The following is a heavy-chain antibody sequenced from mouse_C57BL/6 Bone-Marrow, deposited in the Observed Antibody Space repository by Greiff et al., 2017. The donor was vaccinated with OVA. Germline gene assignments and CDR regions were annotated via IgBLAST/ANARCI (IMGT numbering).Heavy chain of an antibody. J-gene: IGHJ2*01. Sequence: EVKLQESGAELVRPGASVKLSCTASGFNIKDDYMHWVKQRPEQGLEWIGWIDPENGDTEYASKFQGKATITADTSSNTAYLQLSSLTSEDTAVYYCTVLRGYFDYWGQGTTLTVSS. CDR3: TVLRGYFDY. CDR1: GFNIKDDY. V-gene: IGHV14-4*01. CDR2: IDPENGDT.